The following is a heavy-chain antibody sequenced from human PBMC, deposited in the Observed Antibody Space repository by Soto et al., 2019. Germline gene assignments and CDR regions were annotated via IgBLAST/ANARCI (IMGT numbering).Heavy chain of an antibody. CDR3: ARDQDTYGQAVFNY. CDR1: VFTLSTYW. J-gene: IGHJ4*02. CDR2: INTDGTST. D-gene: IGHD2-15*01. V-gene: IGHV3-74*01. Sequence: GGSLRLSCAASVFTLSTYWMHWVRQVPGKGLVWVSRINTDGTSTSYADSVKGRFTISRDNAKNTMYLQMKSLRAEDTAVYYCARDQDTYGQAVFNYWGQGTLVTVSS.